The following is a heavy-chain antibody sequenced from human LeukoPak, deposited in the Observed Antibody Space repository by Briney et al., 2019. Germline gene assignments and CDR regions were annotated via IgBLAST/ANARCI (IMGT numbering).Heavy chain of an antibody. CDR2: INPNSGGT. CDR3: ARVRDYGSGPRYFDY. CDR1: GYTFTNYY. J-gene: IGHJ4*02. D-gene: IGHD3-10*01. V-gene: IGHV1-2*04. Sequence: GASVTVSSKASGYTFTNYYLHWVRQAPGQGLEWTGWINPNSGGTNYAQKFQGWVTMTRDASISTAYMELSRLKSDDTAVYYCARVRDYGSGPRYFDYWGQGTLVTVSS.